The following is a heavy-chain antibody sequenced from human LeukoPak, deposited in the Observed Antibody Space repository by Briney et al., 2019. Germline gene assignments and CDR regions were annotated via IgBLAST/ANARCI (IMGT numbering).Heavy chain of an antibody. CDR2: IYPGDSDT. CDR3: ARLGLRYFDWLQYYFDY. Sequence: GESLKISCKGSGYSFTSYWIGWVRQMPGKGLEWMGIIYPGDSDTRYSPSFQGQVTISADKSTSTAYLQWSSLKASDTAMYYCARLGLRYFDWLQYYFDYWGQGTLATVSS. V-gene: IGHV5-51*01. J-gene: IGHJ4*02. CDR1: GYSFTSYW. D-gene: IGHD3-9*01.